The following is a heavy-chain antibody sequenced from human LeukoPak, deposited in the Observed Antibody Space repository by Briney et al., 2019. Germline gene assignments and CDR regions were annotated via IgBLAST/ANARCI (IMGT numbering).Heavy chain of an antibody. D-gene: IGHD2-15*01. CDR2: ISSYSGNT. J-gene: IGHJ4*02. Sequence: ASVNVSCKASGYTFTNYDINWVRQAPGQGLEWMAWISSYSGNTDYAQKFQGRVTMTTDTSTSTVYMGLRSLTSDDTAVYYCARAVAADTEVDYWGQGTLVTVSS. CDR1: GYTFTNYD. V-gene: IGHV1-18*01. CDR3: ARAVAADTEVDY.